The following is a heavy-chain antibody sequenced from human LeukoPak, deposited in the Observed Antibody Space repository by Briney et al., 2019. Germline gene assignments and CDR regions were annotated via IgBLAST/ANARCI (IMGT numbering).Heavy chain of an antibody. Sequence: GGSLRLSCSASGFTFTSYGMHWVRQAPGKGLVWVSRVNSDGRSTTYADSVKGRFTISRDNAKNTLYLQMNRLRAEDTAVYYCARGRYYGMDVWGQGTTVTVSS. J-gene: IGHJ6*02. CDR1: GFTFTSYG. CDR3: ARGRYYGMDV. CDR2: VNSDGRST. V-gene: IGHV3-74*01.